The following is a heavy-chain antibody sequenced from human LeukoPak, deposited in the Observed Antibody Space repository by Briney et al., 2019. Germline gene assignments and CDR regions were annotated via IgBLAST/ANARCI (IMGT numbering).Heavy chain of an antibody. CDR3: ARDSYDSSDSKYYFDY. CDR1: GYTFTSHG. CDR2: MNPNSGNT. V-gene: IGHV1-8*02. D-gene: IGHD3-22*01. J-gene: IGHJ4*02. Sequence: ASVKVSCKASGYTFTSHGINRVRQATGQGLEWMGWMNPNSGNTGYAQKFQGRVTMTRDTSTSTVYMELSSLRSEDTAVYYCARDSYDSSDSKYYFDYWGQGTLVSVSS.